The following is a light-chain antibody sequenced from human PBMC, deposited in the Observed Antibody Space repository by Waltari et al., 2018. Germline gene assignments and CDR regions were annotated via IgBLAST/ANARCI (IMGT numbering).Light chain of an antibody. CDR1: TSNPGAGYG. CDR2: ANN. V-gene: IGLV1-40*01. Sequence: QSVLTQPPSVSGAPGQRVTVSCTGSTSNPGAGYGVPWSQQFPGGAPKLVIYANNNRPSGVPDRFSATKSGSSASLAITGLQAEDEADYYCQSYDKTLSAWVFGGGTRLTVL. J-gene: IGLJ3*02. CDR3: QSYDKTLSAWV.